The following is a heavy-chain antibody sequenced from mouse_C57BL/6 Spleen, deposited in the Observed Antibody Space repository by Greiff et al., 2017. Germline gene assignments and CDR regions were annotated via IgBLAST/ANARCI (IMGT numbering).Heavy chain of an antibody. V-gene: IGHV1-64*01. CDR3: ARSGSDWDFDV. D-gene: IGHD3-1*01. CDR2: IHPNSGST. Sequence: QVQLQQPGAELVKPGASVKLSCKASGYTFTSYWMHWVKQRPGQGLEWIGMIHPNSGSTNYNEKFKSKATLTVDKSSSTAYMQLSSLTSEDSAVYNCARSGSDWDFDVWGTGTTVTVSS. CDR1: GYTFTSYW. J-gene: IGHJ1*03.